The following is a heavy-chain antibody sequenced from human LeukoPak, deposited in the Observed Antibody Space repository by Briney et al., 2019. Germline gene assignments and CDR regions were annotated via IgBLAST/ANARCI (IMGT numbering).Heavy chain of an antibody. CDR3: AKDGTRGIRFGKIPHYFDY. Sequence: PGGSLRLSCAASGFTFSTYWMNWVRQAPGKGLEWVAFIRYDGSNKYFADSVKGRFTISRDSSKNMLYLQMNSLRVDDTAVYYCAKDGTRGIRFGKIPHYFDYWGQGTLVTVSS. CDR1: GFTFSTYW. V-gene: IGHV3-30*02. D-gene: IGHD3-10*01. J-gene: IGHJ4*02. CDR2: IRYDGSNK.